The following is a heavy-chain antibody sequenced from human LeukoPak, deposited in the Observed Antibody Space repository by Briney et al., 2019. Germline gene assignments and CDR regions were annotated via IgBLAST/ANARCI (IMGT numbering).Heavy chain of an antibody. CDR3: AKALHSYYDFWSGYFIKDYGMDV. V-gene: IGHV3-30*18. J-gene: IGHJ6*02. CDR2: ISYDGSNK. D-gene: IGHD3-3*01. Sequence: PGGSLRLSCAASGFTFSSYGMHWVRQAPGKGLEWVAVISYDGSNKHYADSVKGRFTISRDNSKNTLYLQMNSLRAEDTAVYYCAKALHSYYDFWSGYFIKDYGMDVWGQGTTVTVSS. CDR1: GFTFSSYG.